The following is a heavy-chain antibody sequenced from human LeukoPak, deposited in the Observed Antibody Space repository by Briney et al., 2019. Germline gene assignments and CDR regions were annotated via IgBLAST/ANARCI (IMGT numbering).Heavy chain of an antibody. CDR3: AKPYYYDSRIDP. CDR1: GGSISSGDYY. V-gene: IGHV4-30-4*01. CDR2: MYYSGST. Sequence: SETLSLTCTVSGGSISSGDYYWSWIRQPPGRGLEWIAYMYYSGSTYYNPSLKSRVTMSADTSKNQLSLKLSSVTAADTAVYYCAKPYYYDSRIDPWGQGILVTVSS. D-gene: IGHD3-22*01. J-gene: IGHJ5*02.